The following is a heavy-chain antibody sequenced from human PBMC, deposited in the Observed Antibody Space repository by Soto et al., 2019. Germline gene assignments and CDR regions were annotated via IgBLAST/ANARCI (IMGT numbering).Heavy chain of an antibody. J-gene: IGHJ4*02. CDR1: GFTFAAYA. CDR2: ISPDGRNK. CDR3: ASGDGFNYFER. V-gene: IGHV3-30*04. Sequence: QVQLVESGGGVVQPGRSLRLSCAASGFTFAAYAVHWVRQAPGKGLEWVAGISPDGRNKYYTDSVKGRFTISRDNSKNKLSVQVNGLGGGDRDVYSCASGDGFNYFERWGQGSLFTV. D-gene: IGHD3-22*01.